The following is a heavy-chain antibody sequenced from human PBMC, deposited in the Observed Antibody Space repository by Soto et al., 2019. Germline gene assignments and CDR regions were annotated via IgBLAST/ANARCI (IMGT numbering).Heavy chain of an antibody. Sequence: ASVKVSCKASGYTFTGYYIHWVRQAPGQGLEWMGGINPKSGDTKFAQKFQGWVTMTRDTSITTAYMELSGLKSDDTAVYYCARTIPIAGTNAPYYFYYMDVWGKGTTVTVSS. V-gene: IGHV1-2*04. CDR3: ARTIPIAGTNAPYYFYYMDV. D-gene: IGHD1-20*01. CDR2: INPKSGDT. J-gene: IGHJ6*03. CDR1: GYTFTGYY.